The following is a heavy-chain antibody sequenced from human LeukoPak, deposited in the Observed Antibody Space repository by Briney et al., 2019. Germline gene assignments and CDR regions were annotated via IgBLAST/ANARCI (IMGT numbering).Heavy chain of an antibody. CDR1: GQYLSSYY. D-gene: IGHD3-16*01. J-gene: IGHJ4*02. Sequence: PSETLPLTCTVSGQYLSSYYWSWIRQPPGKGLEWIGYIYYTGSTNYSPSLKSRVTISVDTSKNQFSLKLSSVTAADTAVYYCARGSLGYGSFWGQGTLVTVSS. CDR2: IYYTGST. CDR3: ARGSLGYGSF. V-gene: IGHV4-59*08.